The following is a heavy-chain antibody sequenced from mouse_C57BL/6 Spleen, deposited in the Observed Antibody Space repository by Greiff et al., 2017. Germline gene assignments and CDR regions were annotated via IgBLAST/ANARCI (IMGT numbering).Heavy chain of an antibody. CDR2: INYDGSST. J-gene: IGHJ1*03. Sequence: EVKLMESEGGLVQPGSSMKLSCTASGFTFSDYYMAWVRQVPEKGLEWVANINYDGSSTYYLDSLKSRFIISRDNAKNILYLQRSSLKSEDTATYYCARVYGKGGYFDVWGTGTTVTVSS. CDR3: ARVYGKGGYFDV. D-gene: IGHD2-1*01. CDR1: GFTFSDYY. V-gene: IGHV5-16*01.